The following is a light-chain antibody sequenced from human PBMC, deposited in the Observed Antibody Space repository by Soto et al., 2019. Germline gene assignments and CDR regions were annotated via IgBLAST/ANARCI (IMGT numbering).Light chain of an antibody. CDR2: EVN. CDR3: ATWDDDLTGPV. J-gene: IGLJ3*02. Sequence: QSVLTQPPSASGSPGQSVTISCTGTSSDVGGYNFVSWYQQHPGNAPKLMIYEVNKRPSGVPDRFSGSKSGNTASLTVSGLQAEDEADYYCATWDDDLTGPVFGGGTKLTVL. V-gene: IGLV2-8*01. CDR1: SSDVGGYNF.